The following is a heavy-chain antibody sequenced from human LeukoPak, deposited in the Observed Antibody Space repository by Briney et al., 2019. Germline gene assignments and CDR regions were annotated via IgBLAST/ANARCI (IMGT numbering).Heavy chain of an antibody. CDR3: ARVACSSTSSYTLYYYYYMDV. CDR2: ST. Sequence: STSETLSLKSRVTISVDTSKNQFSLKLSSVTAADTAVYYCARVACSSTSSYTLYYYYYMDVWGKGTTVTVSS. D-gene: IGHD2-2*02. J-gene: IGHJ6*03. V-gene: IGHV4-30-2*05.